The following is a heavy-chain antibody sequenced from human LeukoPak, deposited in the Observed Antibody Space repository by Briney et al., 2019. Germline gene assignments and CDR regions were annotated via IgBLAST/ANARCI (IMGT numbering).Heavy chain of an antibody. CDR3: ARHDADGPLDI. Sequence: SETLSLTCTVSGGSISSSSYFWDWNRQPPGKGLEWIGNIYYSGSTDYDPSLNTRVTMSVDTSNNRFSLQANSVAAADTPVYYCARHDADGPLDIWGQGTMVTVSS. CDR1: GGSISSSSYF. CDR2: IYYSGST. D-gene: IGHD2-2*01. J-gene: IGHJ3*02. V-gene: IGHV4-39*01.